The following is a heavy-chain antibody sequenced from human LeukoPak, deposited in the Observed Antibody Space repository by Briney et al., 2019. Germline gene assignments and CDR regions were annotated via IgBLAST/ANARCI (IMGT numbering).Heavy chain of an antibody. J-gene: IGHJ4*02. Sequence: QPGGSLRLSCAASGFTFSSYAMSWVRQAPGKGLEWVAVISYDGSNKYYADSVKGRFTISRDNSKNTLYLQMNSLRAEDTAVYYCARDPYGGNSGVFDYWGQGTLVTVSS. CDR3: ARDPYGGNSGVFDY. CDR1: GFTFSSYA. CDR2: ISYDGSNK. V-gene: IGHV3-30-3*01. D-gene: IGHD4-23*01.